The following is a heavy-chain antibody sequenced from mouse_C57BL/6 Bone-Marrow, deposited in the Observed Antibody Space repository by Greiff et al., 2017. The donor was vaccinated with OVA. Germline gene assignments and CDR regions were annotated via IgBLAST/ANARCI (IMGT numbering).Heavy chain of an antibody. J-gene: IGHJ3*01. CDR2: IWSDGST. CDR1: GFSLTSYG. Sequence: QVQLQQSGPGLVQPSQSLSITCTVSGFSLTSYGVHWVRQPPGKGLEWLGVIWSDGSTDYNAAFISRLSISKDNSKSQVFFKMNSLQADDTAIYYCAKNGYTNWGFAYWGQGTLVTVSA. V-gene: IGHV2-4*01. D-gene: IGHD4-1*02. CDR3: AKNGYTNWGFAY.